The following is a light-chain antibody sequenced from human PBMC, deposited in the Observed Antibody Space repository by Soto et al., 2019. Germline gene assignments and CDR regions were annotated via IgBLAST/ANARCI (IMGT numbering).Light chain of an antibody. CDR1: QSVRSNF. CDR3: QQYAISPIT. CDR2: GAS. Sequence: EIVLTQSPRSLSLSPGERATLSCRASQSVRSNFLAWYQQKPGQSPRLLIYGASSRATGIPDRFSGSGSGTDFTLTISRLEPEDLAVYYCQQYAISPITFGPGTKVDIK. J-gene: IGKJ3*01. V-gene: IGKV3-20*01.